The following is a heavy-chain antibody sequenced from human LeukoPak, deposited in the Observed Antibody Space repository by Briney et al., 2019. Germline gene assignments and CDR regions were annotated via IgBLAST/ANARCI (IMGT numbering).Heavy chain of an antibody. CDR2: IYTSGST. CDR1: GGSSSSYY. V-gene: IGHV4-4*07. Sequence: SETLSLTCTVSGGSSSSYYWSWIRQPAGKGLEWIGRIYTSGSTNYNPSLKSRFTMSVDTSKNQFSLKLSSVTAADTAVYYCARSTVTTYLDYFDYWGQGTLVTVSS. J-gene: IGHJ4*02. CDR3: ARSTVTTYLDYFDY. D-gene: IGHD4-17*01.